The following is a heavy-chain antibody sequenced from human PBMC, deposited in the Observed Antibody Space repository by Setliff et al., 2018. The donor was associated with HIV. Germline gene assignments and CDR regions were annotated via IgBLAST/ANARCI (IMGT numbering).Heavy chain of an antibody. CDR2: ISASGTT. Sequence: SETLSLTCTVSGGSISSGGYYWSWIRQPAGKGLEWIGRISASGTTNYNPSLKGRVTISVDTSKNQFSLNLSSVPAAETAVYYCARVGYHGSGRYSFDYWGQGTLVTVSS. D-gene: IGHD3-10*01. CDR3: ARVGYHGSGRYSFDY. CDR1: GGSISSGGYY. J-gene: IGHJ4*02. V-gene: IGHV4-61*02.